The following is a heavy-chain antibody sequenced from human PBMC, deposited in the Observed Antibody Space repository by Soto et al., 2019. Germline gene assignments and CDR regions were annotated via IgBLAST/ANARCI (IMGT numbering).Heavy chain of an antibody. J-gene: IGHJ6*02. CDR3: GKERSGTDYFDGLDV. Sequence: GGSLRLSCAASGFIFDDYAMHWVRQAPGKGLEWVSGISWNSGSIGYADSVKGRFTISRDNAKNSLSLQLKSLRTEDTALYFCGKERSGTDYFDGLDVWGQGTTVTVSS. V-gene: IGHV3-9*01. D-gene: IGHD1-26*01. CDR1: GFIFDDYA. CDR2: ISWNSGSI.